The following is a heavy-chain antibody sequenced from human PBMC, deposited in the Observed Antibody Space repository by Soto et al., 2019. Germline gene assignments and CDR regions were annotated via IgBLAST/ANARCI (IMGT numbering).Heavy chain of an antibody. CDR2: MNPISGNT. D-gene: IGHD3-16*01. J-gene: IGHJ4*02. CDR1: GYTFTSYD. Sequence: QVQLVQSGAEVKKPGASVKVSCKASGYTFTSYDINWVRQATGQGLEWMGWMNPISGNTGYAQKFQGRVTMTRNTSISTAYMELSSLRSEDTAVYDCAIGDSGLGEWASDYWGQGTLVTVSS. V-gene: IGHV1-8*01. CDR3: AIGDSGLGEWASDY.